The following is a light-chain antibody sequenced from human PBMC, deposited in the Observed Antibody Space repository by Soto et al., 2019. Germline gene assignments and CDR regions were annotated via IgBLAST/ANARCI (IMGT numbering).Light chain of an antibody. CDR3: QQYDSYAWT. CDR1: QSISSRY. Sequence: ETVMTQSPGTLSVSPGERATLSCRSSQSISSRYLAWYQQKPGQAPRLLIYGASSRATGITDRFSGSGSGTDFTLTITSLQPDDFATYYCQQYDSYAWTFGQGTKVDIK. CDR2: GAS. V-gene: IGKV3-20*01. J-gene: IGKJ1*01.